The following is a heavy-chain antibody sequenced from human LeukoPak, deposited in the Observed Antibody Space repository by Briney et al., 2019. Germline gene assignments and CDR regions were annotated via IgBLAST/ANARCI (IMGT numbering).Heavy chain of an antibody. CDR1: GFTFSSYS. J-gene: IGHJ5*02. CDR2: ITSSSGTI. CDR3: AKDAGSYTIGNWFDP. V-gene: IGHV3-48*02. Sequence: GGSLRLSCAASGFTFSSYSMNWVRQAPGKGLEWVSFITSSSGTIYYADSVKGRFTISRDNAKNSLYLQMNSLRDDDTAVHYCAKDAGSYTIGNWFDPWGQGTLVTVSS. D-gene: IGHD1-26*01.